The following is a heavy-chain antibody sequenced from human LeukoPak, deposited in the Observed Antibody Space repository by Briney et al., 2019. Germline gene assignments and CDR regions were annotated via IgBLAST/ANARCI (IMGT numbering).Heavy chain of an antibody. D-gene: IGHD2-21*02. Sequence: ASVEVSCKASGYTFTGYYIHWLRQAPGQGLEWMAWINPYSGATDSAQTFQGRVTVARDTSTATAYMELNRLTSGDTAVYYCARANGGGAYYPFDHWGQGTLVTVSS. CDR1: GYTFTGYY. CDR2: INPYSGAT. CDR3: ARANGGGAYYPFDH. J-gene: IGHJ4*02. V-gene: IGHV1-2*02.